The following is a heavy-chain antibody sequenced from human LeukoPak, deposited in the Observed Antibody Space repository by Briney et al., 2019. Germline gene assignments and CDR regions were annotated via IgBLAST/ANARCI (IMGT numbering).Heavy chain of an antibody. J-gene: IGHJ4*02. CDR1: NYYISSGSY. CDR2: MSHTGSA. V-gene: IGHV4-38-2*01. D-gene: IGHD2-2*01. Sequence: SETLSLACGVSNYYISSGSYGSGIRQPPGKGLECIGSMSHTGSAYYSSSIQSRVTISVDTTKNQSSVNLSSVTAADTAVYYCARANDRGGTSPLDYWGQGTLVTVSS. CDR3: ARANDRGGTSPLDY.